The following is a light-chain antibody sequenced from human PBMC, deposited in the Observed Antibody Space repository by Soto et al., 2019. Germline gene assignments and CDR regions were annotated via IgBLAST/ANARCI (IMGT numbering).Light chain of an antibody. CDR1: QSFRSNY. Sequence: EIVLTQSPGTLSLSPGERATLSCRASQSFRSNYLAWYRQTPGKAPRLLIYGASNRATGIPDRFSGSESRTEFTLIISRLEPEDFAMYYCQQHGSSPWTFGQGTKVEIK. J-gene: IGKJ1*01. V-gene: IGKV3-20*01. CDR2: GAS. CDR3: QQHGSSPWT.